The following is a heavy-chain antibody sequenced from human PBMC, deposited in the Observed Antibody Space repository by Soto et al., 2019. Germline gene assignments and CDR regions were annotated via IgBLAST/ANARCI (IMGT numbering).Heavy chain of an antibody. CDR1: GGSISTYY. J-gene: IGHJ4*02. V-gene: IGHV4-4*07. Sequence: SETLSLTCTVSGGSISTYYWTWIRQPAGKGLEWVGRIHTSGRTNYNPSLMTRVTMSVDTSKNQFSLKLSSVTAADTAVYYCARANDLSPSEWGQGTLVTVSS. CDR3: ARANDLSPSE. CDR2: IHTSGRT.